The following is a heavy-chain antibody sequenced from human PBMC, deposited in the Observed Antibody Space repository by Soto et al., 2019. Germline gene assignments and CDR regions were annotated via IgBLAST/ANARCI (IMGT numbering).Heavy chain of an antibody. V-gene: IGHV3-15*05. CDR1: GFIFRDAW. CDR3: VDGSPFEY. CDR2: VKSKSEGGTT. Sequence: GGSLRLSCAASGFIFRDAWISWVRQAPGKGLEWIGRVKSKSEGGTTDYAALVKGRFTVSRDDSINTVSLQMDSLKMEDTAVYFCVDGSPFEYWGQGTLVTVSS. D-gene: IGHD6-13*01. J-gene: IGHJ4*02.